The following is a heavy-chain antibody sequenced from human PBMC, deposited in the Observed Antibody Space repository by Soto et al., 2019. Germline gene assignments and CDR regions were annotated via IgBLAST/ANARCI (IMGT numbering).Heavy chain of an antibody. D-gene: IGHD4-4*01. CDR3: ASYDTVTRTFDY. V-gene: IGHV4-34*01. CDR2: INHSGST. Sequence: LSLTCAVYGGSFSGYYWSWIRQPPGKGLEWIGEINHSGSTNYNPSLKSRVTISVDTSKNQSSLKLSSVTAADTAVYYCASYDTVTRTFDYWGQGTLVTVSS. CDR1: GGSFSGYY. J-gene: IGHJ4*02.